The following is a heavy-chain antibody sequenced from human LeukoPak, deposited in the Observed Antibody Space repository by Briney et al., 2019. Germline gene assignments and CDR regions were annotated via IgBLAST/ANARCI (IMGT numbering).Heavy chain of an antibody. CDR1: GYTVTGHY. J-gene: IGHJ4*02. D-gene: IGHD5-18*01. CDR3: AKDAYSGFSSSYNMDS. V-gene: IGHV1-2*02. CDR2: INPNSGVT. Sequence: ASVKVSCKASGYTVTGHYLHWVRQAPGQGLEWMGWINPNSGVTNYAQKFEGRVTMTRDTSINTAYMELHSLTSDDTAMYYCAKDAYSGFSSSYNMDSWGQGTLVTVSS.